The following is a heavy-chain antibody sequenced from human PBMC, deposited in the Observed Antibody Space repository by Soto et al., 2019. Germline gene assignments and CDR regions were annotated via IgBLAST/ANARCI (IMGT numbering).Heavy chain of an antibody. CDR3: TRENRR. V-gene: IGHV4-59*01. Sequence: QVQLQESGPGLVKPSETLSLTCAVSGDPISTYQWTWVRQPPGKGLEWIGYVFSTWGYTYKPSLKNRVSMSVDKSNNHLYLNLTSVTAADTAVYYCTRENRRWGPGTLVTVSS. CDR1: GDPISTYQ. J-gene: IGHJ4*02. CDR2: VFSTWGY.